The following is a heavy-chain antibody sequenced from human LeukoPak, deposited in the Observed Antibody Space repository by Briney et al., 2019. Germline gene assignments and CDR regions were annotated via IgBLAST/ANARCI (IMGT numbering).Heavy chain of an antibody. CDR3: ARGYCSGGSCYQIDY. CDR2: ISSSGGNI. Sequence: PGGSLRLSCAASGFTFSDYYMSWIRQAPGKGLEWVLYISSSGGNIYYADSVKGRFTISRDNSKNTLYLQMNSLRAEDTAVYYCARGYCSGGSCYQIDYWGQGTLVTVSS. CDR1: GFTFSDYY. J-gene: IGHJ4*02. D-gene: IGHD2-15*01. V-gene: IGHV3-11*04.